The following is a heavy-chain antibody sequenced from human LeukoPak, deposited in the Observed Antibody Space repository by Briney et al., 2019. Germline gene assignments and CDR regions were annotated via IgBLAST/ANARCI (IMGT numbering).Heavy chain of an antibody. CDR2: ISRSSGYV. D-gene: IGHD6-13*01. Sequence: GGSLRLSCAASGLTLSSCSMNWVRQAPGKGLEWVSSISRSSGYVFYADSMKGRFTVSRDNSKNSLYLQMNTLRAEDTAVYYCARFPEGSSTWSIDFWGQGTLVTVSP. V-gene: IGHV3-21*01. J-gene: IGHJ4*02. CDR3: ARFPEGSSTWSIDF. CDR1: GLTLSSCS.